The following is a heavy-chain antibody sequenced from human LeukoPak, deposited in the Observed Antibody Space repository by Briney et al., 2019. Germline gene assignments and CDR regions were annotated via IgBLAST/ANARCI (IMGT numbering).Heavy chain of an antibody. CDR1: GFTVSSNY. V-gene: IGHV3-53*01. CDR2: IYSGGST. Sequence: PGGSLRLSCAASGFTVSSNYMSWVRQAPGKGLEWVSVIYSGGSTYYADSVKGRFTISRDNSKNTLYLQMNSLRADDTAVYYCAKAKGGYSSSAIDYWGQGTLVTVSS. D-gene: IGHD6-13*01. CDR3: AKAKGGYSSSAIDY. J-gene: IGHJ4*02.